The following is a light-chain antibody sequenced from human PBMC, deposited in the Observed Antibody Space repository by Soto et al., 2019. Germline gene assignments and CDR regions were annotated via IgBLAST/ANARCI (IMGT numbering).Light chain of an antibody. CDR3: SSYTSSSTLV. CDR1: SRDVGRYHY. V-gene: IGLV2-14*01. J-gene: IGLJ1*01. CDR2: EVS. Sequence: QSALTQPASVSGSPGQSITIACTGTSRDVGRYHYVSWYQQHPGKAPKLMIYEVSNRPSGVSNRFFGSKSGNTASLTISGLQAEDEADYYCSSYTSSSTLVFGTGTK.